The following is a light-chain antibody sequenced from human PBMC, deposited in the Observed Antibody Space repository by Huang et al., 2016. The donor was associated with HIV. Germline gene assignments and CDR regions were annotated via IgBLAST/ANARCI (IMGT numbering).Light chain of an antibody. CDR2: SAS. Sequence: DIQMTQSPSSLSASVGDRVTITCRASQVINNCLAWYQQKPGKAPKLLLYSASRLESGVPSRFSGSGSRTDYTLTINSLQPEDFATFFCQQYFTTPLTFGGGTRVGIK. J-gene: IGKJ4*01. CDR3: QQYFTTPLT. V-gene: IGKV1-NL1*01. CDR1: QVINNC.